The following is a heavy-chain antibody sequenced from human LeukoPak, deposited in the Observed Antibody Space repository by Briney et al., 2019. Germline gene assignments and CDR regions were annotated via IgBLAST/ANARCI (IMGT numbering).Heavy chain of an antibody. J-gene: IGHJ4*02. CDR1: GFTFSSFA. Sequence: GGSLRLSCAASGFTFSSFAMSWVRQAPGKGLEWVSAITGSGGGTYYADSVQGRLTISRDISKNTLFLQMNSLRAEDTAVYYCAKEFTSNRDSFDTWGQGTLVTVSS. CDR2: ITGSGGGT. CDR3: AKEFTSNRDSFDT. D-gene: IGHD2-2*01. V-gene: IGHV3-23*01.